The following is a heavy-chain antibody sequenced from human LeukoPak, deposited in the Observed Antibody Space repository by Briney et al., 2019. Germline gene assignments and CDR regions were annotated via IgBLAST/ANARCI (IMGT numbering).Heavy chain of an antibody. CDR2: FSSYSSYI. Sequence: GGSLRLSCAAPGFILSNYNMNWVRQAPGKGLEWVSSFSSYSSYIYYADSVKGRFTISRDNAENSLYLQMNSLRAEDTAVYYCARAHYYDSSGFDYWGQGTLVTVSS. CDR3: ARAHYYDSSGFDY. D-gene: IGHD3-22*01. V-gene: IGHV3-21*01. J-gene: IGHJ4*02. CDR1: GFILSNYN.